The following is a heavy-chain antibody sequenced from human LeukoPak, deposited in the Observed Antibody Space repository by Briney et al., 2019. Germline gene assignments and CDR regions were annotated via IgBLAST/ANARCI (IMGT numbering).Heavy chain of an antibody. CDR3: ARYGNAFDY. Sequence: PGGSLRLSCAASGFTFSRYGMHWARQAPGRGLEWVAFIRYDGTNKHYSDSVKGRFTISRDNSKHTLYLQMNSLRAEDTAVYYCARYGNAFDYWGQGTLVTISS. CDR1: GFTFSRYG. CDR2: IRYDGTNK. V-gene: IGHV3-30*02. J-gene: IGHJ4*02. D-gene: IGHD4-17*01.